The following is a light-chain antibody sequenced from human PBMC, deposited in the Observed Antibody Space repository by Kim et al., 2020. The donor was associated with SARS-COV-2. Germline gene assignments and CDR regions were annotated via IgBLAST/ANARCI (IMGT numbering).Light chain of an antibody. CDR1: QSVYSNY. CDR2: GAS. CDR3: QQYGSSWT. Sequence: EIVLTQSPGTLSLSPGERATLSCRASQSVYSNYLAWYLQKPGQAPRLLIYGASSRATGIPDRFSGSGSGTDFTLTINRLQPDDFAVYYCQQYGSSWTFCQGTKVDIK. V-gene: IGKV3-20*01. J-gene: IGKJ1*01.